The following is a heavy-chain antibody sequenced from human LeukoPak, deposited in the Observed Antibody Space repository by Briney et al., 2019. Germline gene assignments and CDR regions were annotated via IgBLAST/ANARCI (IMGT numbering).Heavy chain of an antibody. CDR1: GFTFSSYG. J-gene: IGHJ4*02. Sequence: GGSLRLSCAASGFTFSSYGMHWVRQAPGKGLEWVAVIWYDGSNKYYADSVKGRFTISRDNSKNTLYLQMNSLRAEDTAVYYCARDLYSYGSLDYWGQGTLVTVSS. D-gene: IGHD5-18*01. CDR2: IWYDGSNK. CDR3: ARDLYSYGSLDY. V-gene: IGHV3-33*01.